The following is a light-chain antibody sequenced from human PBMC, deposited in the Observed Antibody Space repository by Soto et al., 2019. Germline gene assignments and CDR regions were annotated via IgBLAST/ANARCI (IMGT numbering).Light chain of an antibody. J-gene: IGKJ2*01. CDR1: QNVWTY. CDR2: GAS. V-gene: IGKV1-39*01. CDR3: QQSFFIPRT. Sequence: DVHMTQSPSSLSAAVGDRVTITFRASQNVWTYLNWYQHKPGKAPTLLIYGASDLESGVPARFSGTGSATDFTLTISSLQSEDFATYYCQQSFFIPRTFGQGTKVDIK.